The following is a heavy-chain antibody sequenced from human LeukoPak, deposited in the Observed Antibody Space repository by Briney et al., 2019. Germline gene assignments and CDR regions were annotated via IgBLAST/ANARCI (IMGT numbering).Heavy chain of an antibody. J-gene: IGHJ4*02. V-gene: IGHV3-48*03. Sequence: PGGSLRLSCAASGFTFNSYEMNWVRQAPGKGLEWVSYISGRGGTVYYADSVKGRFTISRDNSKNTLYLQMNSLRAEDTAVYYCAKANPGLRLGELYYYFDYWGQGTLVTVSS. CDR3: AKANPGLRLGELYYYFDY. CDR1: GFTFNSYE. CDR2: ISGRGGTV. D-gene: IGHD3-16*01.